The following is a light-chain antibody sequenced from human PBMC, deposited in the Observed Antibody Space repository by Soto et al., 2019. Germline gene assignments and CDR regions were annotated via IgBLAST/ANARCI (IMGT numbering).Light chain of an antibody. CDR3: QQYGSSGK. CDR1: QSVSNNY. Sequence: ILLTQSPVTLSLSPVERATLSWRSSQSVSNNYLAWYQQKPGQAPRLLIYGASNRATGIPDRFSGSGSGTDFTLTISRLEPADFAVYYCQQYGSSGKFGQGTXVEIK. CDR2: GAS. J-gene: IGKJ1*01. V-gene: IGKV3-20*01.